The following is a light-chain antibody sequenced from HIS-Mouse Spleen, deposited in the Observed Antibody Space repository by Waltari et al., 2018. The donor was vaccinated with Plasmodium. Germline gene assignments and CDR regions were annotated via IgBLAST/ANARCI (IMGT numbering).Light chain of an antibody. Sequence: EIVLTQSPGTLSLSPGERATLSCRASQSVSSSYLAWYQQKPGQAPRLLSYGSASRATGIPDRFSGSGSGTDFTRTISRLEPEDFAVYYCQQYCSSPYTFGQGTKLEIK. CDR2: GSA. CDR1: QSVSSSY. J-gene: IGKJ2*01. CDR3: QQYCSSPYT. V-gene: IGKV3-20*01.